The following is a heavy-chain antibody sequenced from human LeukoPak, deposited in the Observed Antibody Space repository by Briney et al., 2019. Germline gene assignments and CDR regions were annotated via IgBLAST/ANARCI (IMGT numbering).Heavy chain of an antibody. Sequence: SVKVSCKASGGTFSRHTISWVRQRPGQGLEWMGGITPMFGTSNYAQKFRGRVTITADESTSTAYVELSSLRSEGTAVYYCARDSSEFRSLLFHWGQGTLVTVSS. CDR2: ITPMFGTS. V-gene: IGHV1-69*01. CDR1: GGTFSRHT. J-gene: IGHJ1*01. CDR3: ARDSSEFRSLLFH. D-gene: IGHD1-14*01.